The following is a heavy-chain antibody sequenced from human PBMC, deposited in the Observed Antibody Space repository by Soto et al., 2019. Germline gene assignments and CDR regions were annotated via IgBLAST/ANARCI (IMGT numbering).Heavy chain of an antibody. Sequence: GESLKISCKCSGYSFTSYWIAWVRQVPGKGLEWMGIIYPGDSDTRYSPSFQGQVTISADKSISTAYLQWSSLKASDTAIYYCARPRSGSYRLDYYGMDVWGQGTTVTVSS. CDR1: GYSFTSYW. J-gene: IGHJ6*02. CDR3: ARPRSGSYRLDYYGMDV. CDR2: IYPGDSDT. D-gene: IGHD3-10*01. V-gene: IGHV5-51*01.